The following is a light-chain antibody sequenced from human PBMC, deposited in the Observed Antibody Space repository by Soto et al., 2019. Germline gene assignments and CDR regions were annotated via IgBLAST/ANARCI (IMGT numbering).Light chain of an antibody. CDR1: QSVSSN. V-gene: IGKV3-15*01. CDR2: GAS. Sequence: EIVMTQSPATLSVSPGERATLSCRASQSVSSNLAWYQQKPGQAPRLLIYGASTRATGIPARFRGSGSGTEFTLTISSLQSEDFAVYYCQQYNNWLPWTFGQGTKVEIK. CDR3: QQYNNWLPWT. J-gene: IGKJ1*01.